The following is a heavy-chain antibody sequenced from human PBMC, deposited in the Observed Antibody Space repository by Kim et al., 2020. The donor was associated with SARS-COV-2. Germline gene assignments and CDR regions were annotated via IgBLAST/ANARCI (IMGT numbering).Heavy chain of an antibody. D-gene: IGHD2-15*01. V-gene: IGHV1-8*01. J-gene: IGHJ4*02. Sequence: ASVKVSCKASGYTFTSYDINWVRQATGQGLEWMGWMNPNSGNTGYAQKFQGRVTMTRNTSISTAYMELSSLRSEDTAVYYCARGSCSGGSCSFDYWGQGTLVTVSS. CDR2: MNPNSGNT. CDR1: GYTFTSYD. CDR3: ARGSCSGGSCSFDY.